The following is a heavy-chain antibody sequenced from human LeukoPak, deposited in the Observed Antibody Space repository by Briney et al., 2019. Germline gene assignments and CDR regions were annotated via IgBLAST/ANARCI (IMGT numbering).Heavy chain of an antibody. CDR3: ARWRSYYGSGSYYKGWFDP. J-gene: IGHJ5*02. Sequence: ASVKLSCKASGHTFTSCGISWVRQAPGQGLEWMGWISAYNGNTNYAQKLQGRVTMTTDTSTSTAYMELRSLRSDDTAVYYCARWRSYYGSGSYYKGWFDPWGQGTLVTVSS. CDR2: ISAYNGNT. D-gene: IGHD3-10*01. V-gene: IGHV1-18*01. CDR1: GHTFTSCG.